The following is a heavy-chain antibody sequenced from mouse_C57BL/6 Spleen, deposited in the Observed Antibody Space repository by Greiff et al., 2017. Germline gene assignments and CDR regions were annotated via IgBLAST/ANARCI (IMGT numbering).Heavy chain of an antibody. J-gene: IGHJ3*01. CDR2: ISYDGSN. Sequence: EVHLVESGPGLVKPSQSLSLTCSVTGYSITSGYYWNWIRRFPGNKLEWMGYISYDGSNNYNPSLKNRISITRDTSKNQFFLKLNSVTTEDTATYYCARGGYEAFAYWGQGTLVTVSA. D-gene: IGHD2-2*01. CDR3: ARGGYEAFAY. V-gene: IGHV3-6*01. CDR1: GYSITSGYY.